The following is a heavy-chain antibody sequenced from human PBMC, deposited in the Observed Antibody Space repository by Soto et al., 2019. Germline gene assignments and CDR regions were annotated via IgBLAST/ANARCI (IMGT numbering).Heavy chain of an antibody. J-gene: IGHJ5*02. Sequence: SETLSLTCAVYGGSFSGYYWSWIRQPPGKGLEWIGEINHSGSTNYNPSLKSRVTISVDTSKNQFSLKLSSVTAADTAVYYCARGREYDNWNDNWFDPWGQGTLVTV. CDR2: INHSGST. D-gene: IGHD1-20*01. CDR1: GGSFSGYY. CDR3: ARGREYDNWNDNWFDP. V-gene: IGHV4-34*01.